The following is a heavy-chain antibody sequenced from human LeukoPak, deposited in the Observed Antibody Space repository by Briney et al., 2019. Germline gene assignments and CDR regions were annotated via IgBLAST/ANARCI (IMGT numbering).Heavy chain of an antibody. J-gene: IGHJ5*02. CDR1: GGTFSSYA. CDR3: ARVGGSSSWYVGIGWFDP. Sequence: SVKVSCKASGGTFSSYAISWVRQAPGQGREWMGRIIPILGIANYAQKFQGRVTITADKSTSTAYMELSSLRSEDTAVYYCARVGGSSSWYVGIGWFDPWGQGTLVTVSS. CDR2: IIPILGIA. D-gene: IGHD6-13*01. V-gene: IGHV1-69*04.